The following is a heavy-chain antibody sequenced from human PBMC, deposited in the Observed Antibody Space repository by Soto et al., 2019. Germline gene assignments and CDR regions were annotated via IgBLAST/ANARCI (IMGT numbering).Heavy chain of an antibody. CDR3: AAPSEVAAAGKDYYYGMDV. Sequence: SVKVSCKASGFTFTSSAVQWVRQARGQRLEWIGWIVVGSGNTNYAQKFQERVTITRDMSTSTAYMELSSLRSEDTAVYYCAAPSEVAAAGKDYYYGMDVWGQGTTVTVSS. D-gene: IGHD6-13*01. V-gene: IGHV1-58*01. CDR1: GFTFTSSA. CDR2: IVVGSGNT. J-gene: IGHJ6*02.